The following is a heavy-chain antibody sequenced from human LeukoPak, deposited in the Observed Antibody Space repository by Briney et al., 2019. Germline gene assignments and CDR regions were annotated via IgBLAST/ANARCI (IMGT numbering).Heavy chain of an antibody. J-gene: IGHJ5*01. D-gene: IGHD6-19*01. V-gene: IGHV3-23*01. CDR1: GFTFSNYD. Sequence: GGSLRLSCAASGFTFSNYDMSWVRQTLGKGLEWVSSISGDGLGTWYADSVRGRFTISRDNAKNTLYLQMNSLIAEDTAVYFCTRAGYSSGFDSWGQGTLVTVSS. CDR3: TRAGYSSGFDS. CDR2: ISGDGLGT.